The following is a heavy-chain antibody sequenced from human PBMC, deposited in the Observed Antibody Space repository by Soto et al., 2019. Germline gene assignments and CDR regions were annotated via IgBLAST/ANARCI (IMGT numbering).Heavy chain of an antibody. J-gene: IGHJ6*02. CDR3: ARLGYCSSATCKYYFYYYGMDV. CDR1: GFSFGSYS. V-gene: IGHV3-48*02. D-gene: IGHD2-2*01. Sequence: GGSLRLSCEASGFSFGSYSMNWVRQAPGKGLEWVSFISGRGTTTYYADSVKGRFTVSRDNAKNSLSLEVNSLRDEDTAVYYCARLGYCSSATCKYYFYYYGMDVWGQGTTVTVSS. CDR2: ISGRGTTT.